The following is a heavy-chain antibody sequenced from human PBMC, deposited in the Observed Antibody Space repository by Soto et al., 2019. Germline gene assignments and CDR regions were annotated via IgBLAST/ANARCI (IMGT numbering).Heavy chain of an antibody. CDR2: ISGYNGNT. Sequence: QVQLVQSGAEVKKPGASVKVSCKASGYTFTSYGITWVRQAPGQGLEWMGWISGYNGNTNYAQKLQGRVTMTTDTSTSTAYMELRSLRSDDTAVYYCARSDQYFDWLPQLPYYFDCWGQGTLVTVSS. J-gene: IGHJ4*02. V-gene: IGHV1-18*01. D-gene: IGHD3-9*01. CDR3: ARSDQYFDWLPQLPYYFDC. CDR1: GYTFTSYG.